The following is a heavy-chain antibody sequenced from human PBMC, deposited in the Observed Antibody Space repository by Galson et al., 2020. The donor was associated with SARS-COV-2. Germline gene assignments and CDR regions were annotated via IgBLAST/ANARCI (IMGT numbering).Heavy chain of an antibody. J-gene: IGHJ4*02. D-gene: IGHD3-9*01. Sequence: SETLSLTCAVYGGSFSDYYWSWIRQPPGKGLEWIGEINHSGSPNYNPSLRSRVTISVDTSKNQISLKVRSVTAADTAVYYCARGYHILTSFDFWGQGTLVTVSS. CDR2: INHSGSP. CDR1: GGSFSDYY. CDR3: ARGYHILTSFDF. V-gene: IGHV4-34*01.